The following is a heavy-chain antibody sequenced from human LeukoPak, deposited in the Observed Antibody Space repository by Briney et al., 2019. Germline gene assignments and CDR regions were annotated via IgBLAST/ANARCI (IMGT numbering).Heavy chain of an antibody. J-gene: IGHJ3*02. CDR3: ATSSIAARDPRKNAFDI. D-gene: IGHD6-6*01. V-gene: IGHV1-8*03. Sequence: ASVKVSCKASGYTFTSYDINWVRQATGQGLEWMGWMNPNSGNRGYAQKFQGRVTITRNTSISTAYMELSSLRSEDTAVYYCATSSIAARDPRKNAFDIWGQGTMVTVSS. CDR1: GYTFTSYD. CDR2: MNPNSGNR.